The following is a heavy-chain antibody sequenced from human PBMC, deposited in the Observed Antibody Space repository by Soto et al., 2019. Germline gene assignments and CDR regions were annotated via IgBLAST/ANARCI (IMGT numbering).Heavy chain of an antibody. CDR3: AIADYGDDDY. D-gene: IGHD4-17*01. Sequence: QLQLVQSGAEAKEPGASVKVSCKASGYTFGTSTISWLRQAPGKGLEWMGWIKAYSGNTNYAPKLQGRVTMTTDTPTSTAYMELRSLTTDDTATYYCAIADYGDDDYWGQGTLVTVSS. J-gene: IGHJ4*02. CDR2: IKAYSGNT. V-gene: IGHV1-18*04. CDR1: GYTFGTST.